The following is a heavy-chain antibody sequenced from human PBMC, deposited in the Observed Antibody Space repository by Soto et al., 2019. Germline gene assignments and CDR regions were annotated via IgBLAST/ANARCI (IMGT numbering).Heavy chain of an antibody. J-gene: IGHJ4*02. CDR1: GGSVSSQY. D-gene: IGHD3-22*01. V-gene: IGHV4-4*07. CDR3: ASQDYDKSVYYFDY. Sequence: SETLSLTCTVPGGSVSSQYWSWIRQPAGKGLEWIGRIYNGGIPLIHPSLESRVALSLDTSKNQFSLTLSSVAAADTAIYYCASQDYDKSVYYFDYWGRGTLVTVSS. CDR2: IYNGGIP.